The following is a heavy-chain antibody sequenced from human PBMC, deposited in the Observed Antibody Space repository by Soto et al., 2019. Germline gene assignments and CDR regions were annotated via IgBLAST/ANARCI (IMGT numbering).Heavy chain of an antibody. CDR1: GYTFTGYY. Sequence: QVRLVQSGAEVKKPGASVKISCKASGYTFTGYYMHWVRQAPGQGLEWMGWINPNSGGTNYAQKFQGWVTMTRDTSISTAYMELSRLRSDDTAVYYCARSTHYYYIMDVWGQGTTVTISS. J-gene: IGHJ6*02. V-gene: IGHV1-2*04. CDR3: ARSTHYYYIMDV. CDR2: INPNSGGT.